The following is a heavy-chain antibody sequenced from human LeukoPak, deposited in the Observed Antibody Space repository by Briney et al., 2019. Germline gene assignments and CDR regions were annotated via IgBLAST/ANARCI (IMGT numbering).Heavy chain of an antibody. CDR3: ARAYCSGGSCYSVRWYYYYYMDV. CDR1: GFTFDDYA. CDR2: ISSSSSYI. D-gene: IGHD2-15*01. V-gene: IGHV3-21*01. J-gene: IGHJ6*03. Sequence: GGSLRLSCAASGFTFDDYAMHWVRQAPGKGLEWVSSISSSSSYIYYADSVKGRFTISRDNAKNSLYLQMNSLRAEDTAVYYCARAYCSGGSCYSVRWYYYYYMDVWGKGTTVTVSS.